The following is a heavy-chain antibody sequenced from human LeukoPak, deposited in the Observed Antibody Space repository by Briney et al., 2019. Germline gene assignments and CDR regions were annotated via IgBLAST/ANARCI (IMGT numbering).Heavy chain of an antibody. CDR1: GYTFTSYD. V-gene: IGHV1-18*01. D-gene: IGHD3-3*01. CDR3: ARGLEWLTRRHTWFDP. J-gene: IGHJ5*02. CDR2: ISAYNGNT. Sequence: ASVKVSCKASGYTFTSYDINWVRQATGQGLEWMGWISAYNGNTNYAQKLQGRVTMTIDTSTSKAYMELRSLRSDDTAVYYCARGLEWLTRRHTWFDPWGQGTLVTVSS.